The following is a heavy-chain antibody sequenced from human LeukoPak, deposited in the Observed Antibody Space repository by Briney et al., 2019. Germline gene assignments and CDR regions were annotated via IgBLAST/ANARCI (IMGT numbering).Heavy chain of an antibody. V-gene: IGHV4-34*01. D-gene: IGHD3-22*01. Sequence: SETLSLTCAVYGGSFSGYYWSWIRQPPGKGLEWIGSIYYSGSTYYNPSLKSRVTISIDTSKNQFSLKLSSVTAADTAIYYCAKVKGDYYDSSGYSAGFYMDVWGKGTTVTVSS. CDR3: AKVKGDYYDSSGYSAGFYMDV. CDR2: IYYSGST. J-gene: IGHJ6*03. CDR1: GGSFSGYY.